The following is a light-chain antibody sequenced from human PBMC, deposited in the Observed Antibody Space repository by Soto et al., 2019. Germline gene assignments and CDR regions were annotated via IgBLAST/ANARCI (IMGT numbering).Light chain of an antibody. CDR2: AAS. CDR3: QQDNSFPRT. CDR1: QAISTW. Sequence: DIQMTQSPSSVSASVGDRVTITCRASQAISTWLAWYQQKPGKAPTLLIYAASNLQTGVPSRFSGSGSGTDFTLTISSLQPEDFATYYCQQDNSFPRTFGQGTKVEIK. V-gene: IGKV1D-12*01. J-gene: IGKJ1*01.